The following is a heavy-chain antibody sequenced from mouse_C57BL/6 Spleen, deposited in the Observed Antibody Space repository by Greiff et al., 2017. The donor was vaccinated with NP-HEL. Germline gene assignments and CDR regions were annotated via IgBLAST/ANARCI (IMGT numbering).Heavy chain of an antibody. CDR2: IYPGGGYT. V-gene: IGHV1-63*01. CDR1: GYTFTNYW. J-gene: IGHJ3*01. D-gene: IGHD2-4*01. CDR3: ARSYYDYDSWFAY. Sequence: QVQLQQSGAELVRPGTSVKMSCKASGYTFTNYWIGWAKQRPGHGLEWIGDIYPGGGYTNYNEKFKGTATLPADKSSSTAYMQFSSLTSDDSAIYYCARSYYDYDSWFAYWGQGTLVTVSA.